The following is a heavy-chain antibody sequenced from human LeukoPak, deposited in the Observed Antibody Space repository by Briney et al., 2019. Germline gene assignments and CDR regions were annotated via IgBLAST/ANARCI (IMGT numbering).Heavy chain of an antibody. J-gene: IGHJ4*02. CDR1: GGSISSGGSY. CDR2: IYNSGTT. V-gene: IGHV4-61*02. Sequence: PSETLSLTCIVSGGSISSGGSYWSWIRQPPGKGLEWIGRIYNSGTTNYSPSLKSRLTISVDTSKNQISLKLNAVTAADTAVYYCASDLGYWGQGTLVTVSS. CDR3: ASDLGY.